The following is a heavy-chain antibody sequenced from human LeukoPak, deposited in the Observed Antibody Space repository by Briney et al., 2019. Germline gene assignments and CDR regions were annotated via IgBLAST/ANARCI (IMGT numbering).Heavy chain of an antibody. D-gene: IGHD6-13*01. V-gene: IGHV3-11*04. J-gene: IGHJ3*02. Sequence: PGGSLRLSCAASGFTFSNAWMSWVRQAPGKGLEWVSYISSSGSTIYYADSVKGRFTISRDNAKNSLYLQMNSLRAEDTAVYYCARSYVAAAGTGAFDIWGQGTMVTVSS. CDR3: ARSYVAAAGTGAFDI. CDR1: GFTFSNAW. CDR2: ISSSGSTI.